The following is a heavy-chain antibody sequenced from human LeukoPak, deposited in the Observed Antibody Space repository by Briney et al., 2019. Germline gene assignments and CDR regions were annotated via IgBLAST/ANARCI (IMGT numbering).Heavy chain of an antibody. J-gene: IGHJ4*02. Sequence: GGSLRLSCAASGFTFSSYAMSWVRQAPGKGLEWVSAISISETSTYYADSVKGRFIISRDISKNTLYLQMNSLRADDTAVYYCVKGRKWELPFDYWGQGTLVTVSS. CDR1: GFTFSSYA. CDR2: ISISETST. D-gene: IGHD1-26*01. V-gene: IGHV3-23*01. CDR3: VKGRKWELPFDY.